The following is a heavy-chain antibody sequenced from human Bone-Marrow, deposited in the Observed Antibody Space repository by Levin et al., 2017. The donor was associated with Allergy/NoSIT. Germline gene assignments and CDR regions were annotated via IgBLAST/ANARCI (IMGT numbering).Heavy chain of an antibody. CDR2: IRGKAYGGTT. CDR1: GFTFGDYP. V-gene: IGHV3-49*04. CDR3: TTQTAGWEASYYMDV. D-gene: IGHD1-26*01. J-gene: IGHJ6*03. Sequence: PGGSLRLSCTASGFTFGDYPMNWVRQAPGKGLEWVGFIRGKAYGGTTEYAASVKGRFTISRDDSKSVAYLQMNSLKTEDTAVYYCTTQTAGWEASYYMDVWGKGTTVTVSS.